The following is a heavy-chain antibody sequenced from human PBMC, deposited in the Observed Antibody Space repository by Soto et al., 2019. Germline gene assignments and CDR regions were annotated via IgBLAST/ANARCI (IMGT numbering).Heavy chain of an antibody. J-gene: IGHJ4*02. V-gene: IGHV3-33*01. D-gene: IGHD6-6*01. CDR1: GFTFSSYG. CDR3: ARAEGSIAARPLDY. Sequence: GGSLRLSCAASGFTFSSYGMHWVRQAPGKGLEWVAVIWYDGSNKYYADSVKGRFTISRDNSKNTLYLQMNSLRAEDTAVYYCARAEGSIAARPLDYWGQGTLVTVSS. CDR2: IWYDGSNK.